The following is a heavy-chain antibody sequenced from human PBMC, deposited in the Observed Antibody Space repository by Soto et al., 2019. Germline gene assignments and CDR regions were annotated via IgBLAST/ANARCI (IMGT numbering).Heavy chain of an antibody. CDR3: AVGYCNGGSCFGYYYGMDV. CDR1: GGTFSSYA. CDR2: IVPLFSTP. J-gene: IGHJ6*02. D-gene: IGHD2-15*01. Sequence: ASVRVSCKASGGTFSSYAFSWVRQAPGQRLEWMGGIVPLFSTPNYAQKFQGRVTITADESTSTAYMELRSLRSKDTALYYCAVGYCNGGSCFGYYYGMDVWGQGTTVTVSS. V-gene: IGHV1-69*13.